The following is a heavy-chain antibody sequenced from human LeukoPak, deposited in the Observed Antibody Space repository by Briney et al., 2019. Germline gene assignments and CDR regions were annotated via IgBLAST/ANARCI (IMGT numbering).Heavy chain of an antibody. CDR3: ARVMGNYASDY. J-gene: IGHJ4*02. Sequence: GGSPRLSCAASGFTFSDYYMSWIRQAPGKGLEWVSYISSSGSTIYYADSVKGRFTISRDNGKKSLFLEINSLRAEDAAIYYCARVMGNYASDYWGQGALVTVSS. V-gene: IGHV3-11*04. CDR2: ISSSGSTI. CDR1: GFTFSDYY. D-gene: IGHD1-7*01.